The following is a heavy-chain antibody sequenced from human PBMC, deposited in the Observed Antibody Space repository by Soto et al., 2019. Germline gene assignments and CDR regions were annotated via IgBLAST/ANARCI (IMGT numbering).Heavy chain of an antibody. Sequence: ASVKVSCKASGYTFTSYGISWVRQAPGQGLEWMGWISAYNGNTNYAQKLQGRVTMTTDTSTSTAYMELRSLRSDDTAVYYCAREYQLLLEYSSSFGFDYWGQGTLVTVSS. CDR2: ISAYNGNT. J-gene: IGHJ4*02. V-gene: IGHV1-18*01. D-gene: IGHD6-6*01. CDR3: AREYQLLLEYSSSFGFDY. CDR1: GYTFTSYG.